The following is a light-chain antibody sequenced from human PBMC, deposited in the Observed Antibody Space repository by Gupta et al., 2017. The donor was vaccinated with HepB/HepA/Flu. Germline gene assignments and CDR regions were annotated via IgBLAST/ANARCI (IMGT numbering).Light chain of an antibody. J-gene: IGLJ3*02. V-gene: IGLV1-51*01. CDR3: GTWDSSLSTGV. Sequence: QSVLTQPPSVSAAPGQKVTISCSGSSSSIGSNYVSWYQQLPGTAPKLLIYDNNKRPSGIPDRFSGSKSGTSATLGITGLQTGDGADYYCGTWDSSLSTGVFGGGTKLKVL. CDR1: SSSIGSNY. CDR2: DNN.